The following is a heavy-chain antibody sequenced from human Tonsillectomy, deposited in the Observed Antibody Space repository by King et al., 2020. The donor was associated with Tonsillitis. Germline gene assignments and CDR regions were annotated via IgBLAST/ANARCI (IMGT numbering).Heavy chain of an antibody. J-gene: IGHJ4*02. CDR2: ISYDGSNQ. CDR3: ANLEGRYDFWSGYPGY. CDR1: GFTFSSYG. V-gene: IGHV3-30*18. D-gene: IGHD3-3*01. Sequence: VQLVESGGGVVQPGRSLRLSCAASGFTFSSYGMHWVRRAPGKGLEWVAVISYDGSNQYYADSVKGRFTISRDNSKNTLYLRMNSLRAEDTAVYYCANLEGRYDFWSGYPGYWGQGTLVTVSS.